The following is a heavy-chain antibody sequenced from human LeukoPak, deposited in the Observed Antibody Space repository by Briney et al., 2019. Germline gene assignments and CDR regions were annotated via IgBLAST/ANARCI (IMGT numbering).Heavy chain of an antibody. J-gene: IGHJ4*02. V-gene: IGHV3-30-3*01. D-gene: IGHD5-18*01. CDR2: ISYDGSNK. Sequence: QPGRSLRLSCAASGFTFSSYAMHWVRQAPGKGLEWVAVISYDGSNKYYADSVKGRFTISRDNSKNTLYLQMNSLRAEDTAVYYCARDLGTAMVLASFDYWGQGTLVTVSS. CDR3: ARDLGTAMVLASFDY. CDR1: GFTFSSYA.